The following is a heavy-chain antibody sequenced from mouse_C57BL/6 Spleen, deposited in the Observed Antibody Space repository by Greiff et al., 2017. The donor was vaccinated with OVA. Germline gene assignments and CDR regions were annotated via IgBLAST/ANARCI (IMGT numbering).Heavy chain of an antibody. CDR2: ISYDGSN. J-gene: IGHJ3*01. CDR3: ASRYYDYDEFAY. Sequence: ESGPGLVKPSQSLSLTCSVTGYSITSGYYWNWIRQFPGNKLEWMGYISYDGSNNYNPSLKNRISITRDTSKNQFFLKLNSVTTEDTATYYCASRYYDYDEFAYWGQGTLVTVSA. CDR1: GYSITSGYY. V-gene: IGHV3-6*01. D-gene: IGHD2-4*01.